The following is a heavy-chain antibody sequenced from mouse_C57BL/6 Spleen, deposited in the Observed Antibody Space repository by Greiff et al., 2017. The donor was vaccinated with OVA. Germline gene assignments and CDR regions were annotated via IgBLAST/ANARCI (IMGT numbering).Heavy chain of an antibody. CDR3: ARDLEGYYYGSSSPLDY. D-gene: IGHD1-1*01. Sequence: DVQLVESGGGLVKPGGSLKLSCAASGFTFSSYAMSWVRQTPEKRLEWVATISDGGSYTYYPDNVKGRFTISRDNAKNNLYMQMSHLKSEDTAMYYCARDLEGYYYGSSSPLDYWGQGTTLTVSS. CDR2: ISDGGSYT. CDR1: GFTFSSYA. V-gene: IGHV5-4*01. J-gene: IGHJ2*01.